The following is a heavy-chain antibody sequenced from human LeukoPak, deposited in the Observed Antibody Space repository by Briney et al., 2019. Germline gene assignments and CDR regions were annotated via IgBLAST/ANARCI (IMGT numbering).Heavy chain of an antibody. D-gene: IGHD6-19*01. Sequence: GGSLRLSCAASGFTFSNAWMNWVRQAPGKGLEWVGRIKSKTGGGTTDYAAPVKGGFTISRDDSKNTLYLQMSSLKTEDTAVYYCTTVAVIAVAGFDYWGQGTLVTVSS. V-gene: IGHV3-15*01. CDR2: IKSKTGGGTT. CDR3: TTVAVIAVAGFDY. J-gene: IGHJ4*02. CDR1: GFTFSNAW.